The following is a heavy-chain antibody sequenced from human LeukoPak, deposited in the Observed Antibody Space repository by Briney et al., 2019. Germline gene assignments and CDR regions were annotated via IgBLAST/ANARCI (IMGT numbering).Heavy chain of an antibody. V-gene: IGHV1-18*01. CDR3: ARDPEWEQDQFDY. Sequence: ASVNVSCKASGYTFTSYGISWVRQAAGQGLEGMGWISAYNGNTNYAQKLQGRVTMTTDTSTSTAYMELRSLGSDDTAVYYCARDPEWEQDQFDYWGQGTLVTVSS. CDR1: GYTFTSYG. J-gene: IGHJ4*02. CDR2: ISAYNGNT. D-gene: IGHD1-26*01.